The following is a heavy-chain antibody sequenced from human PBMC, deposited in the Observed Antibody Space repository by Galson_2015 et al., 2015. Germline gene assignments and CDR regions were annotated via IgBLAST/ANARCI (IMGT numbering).Heavy chain of an antibody. CDR1: GFTFSSYG. CDR2: ISSDGFNN. J-gene: IGHJ4*02. D-gene: IGHD2-15*01. CDR3: ARDWAAFDY. Sequence: SLRLSCAASGFTFSSYGMHWVRQAPGKGLEWVAVISSDGFNNYYADSVKGRLTISRDNSKNTLYLQMNSLRVEDTAVYYCARDWAAFDYWGQGTLVTVSS. V-gene: IGHV3-30*03.